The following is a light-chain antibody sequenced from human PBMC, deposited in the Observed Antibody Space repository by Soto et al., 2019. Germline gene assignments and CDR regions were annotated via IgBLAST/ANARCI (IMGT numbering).Light chain of an antibody. J-gene: IGLJ2*01. CDR2: DVT. Sequence: QSALTQPRSASGSPGQSVTISCTGTSSDVGSYNLLSWYQQHPGKAPKLMIFDVTRRPSGVPDRFSASKAGNTASLMVSGLQVEDEAAYYCCFYAGGNNVIFGGGTKVTVL. V-gene: IGLV2-11*01. CDR3: CFYAGGNNVI. CDR1: SSDVGSYNL.